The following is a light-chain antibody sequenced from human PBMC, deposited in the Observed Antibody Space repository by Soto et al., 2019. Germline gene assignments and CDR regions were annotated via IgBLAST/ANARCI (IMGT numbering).Light chain of an antibody. CDR2: DAS. CDR3: QQYHSYPYT. Sequence: DIQMTQSPSSLSASVGDRVTITCQASQDISNNLHWYQVKPGKAPKLLIYDASNLETGVPSRFSGSGSGTDFTFTINSLQPDDFATYYCQQYHSYPYTFGQGTKLEIE. J-gene: IGKJ2*01. V-gene: IGKV1-33*01. CDR1: QDISNN.